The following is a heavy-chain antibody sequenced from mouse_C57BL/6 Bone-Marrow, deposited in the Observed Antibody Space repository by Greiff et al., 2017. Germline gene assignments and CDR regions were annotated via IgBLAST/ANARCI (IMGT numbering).Heavy chain of an antibody. CDR3: AKNRPYYGSSWYFDV. CDR2: IWSGGST. D-gene: IGHD1-1*01. CDR1: GFSFTSYG. V-gene: IGHV2-5*01. J-gene: IGHJ1*03. Sequence: QVQLQQSGPGLVQPSQSLSITCTVSGFSFTSYGVHWVRQSPGKGLEWLGVIWSGGSTDYNAAFMSRLSITKDNSKSQVIFKMNSLQADDTAIYYCAKNRPYYGSSWYFDVWGTGTTVTVSA.